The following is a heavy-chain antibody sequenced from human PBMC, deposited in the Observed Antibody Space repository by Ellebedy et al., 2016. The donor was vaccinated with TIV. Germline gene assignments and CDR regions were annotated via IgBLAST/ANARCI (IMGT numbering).Heavy chain of an antibody. CDR2: IYYSGST. D-gene: IGHD3-22*01. CDR3: ARGDYYDSSGNFDY. J-gene: IGHJ4*02. CDR1: GGSFSDYY. Sequence: SETLSLTCTVYGGSFSDYYWSWIRQPPGKGLEWIGYIYYSGSTNYNPSLKSRVTISVDTSKNQFSLKLSSVTAADTAVYYCARGDYYDSSGNFDYWGQGTLVTVSS. V-gene: IGHV4-59*01.